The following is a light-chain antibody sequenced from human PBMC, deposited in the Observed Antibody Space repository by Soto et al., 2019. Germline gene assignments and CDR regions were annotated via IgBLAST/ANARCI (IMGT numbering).Light chain of an antibody. CDR2: GVS. Sequence: EIVLAQSPGTLSLSPGERATLSCRASQRVSNTYLAWYQQKPGQAPRLLIYGVSSRATGIPDRFSGSGSGTDFTLTISRLEPEDFAVYYCQQYSSSPVTFGGVTKVEIK. V-gene: IGKV3-20*01. CDR3: QQYSSSPVT. J-gene: IGKJ4*01. CDR1: QRVSNTY.